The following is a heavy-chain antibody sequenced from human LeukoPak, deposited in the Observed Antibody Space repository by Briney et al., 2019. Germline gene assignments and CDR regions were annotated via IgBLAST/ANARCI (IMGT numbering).Heavy chain of an antibody. V-gene: IGHV3-74*01. CDR2: INSDGSST. CDR3: ARGGYYGGNHDY. CDR1: GFTFSSYW. Sequence: GGSLRLSCAASGFTFSSYWMHWVRQAPGKGLVWVSRINSDGSSTSYADSVKGRFTISRDNAKNTLYLQMNSLRAEDTAVYYCARGGYYGGNHDYWGQGTLVTVSS. J-gene: IGHJ4*02. D-gene: IGHD4-23*01.